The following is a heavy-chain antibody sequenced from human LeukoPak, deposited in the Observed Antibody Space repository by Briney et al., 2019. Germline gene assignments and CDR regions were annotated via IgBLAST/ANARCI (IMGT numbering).Heavy chain of an antibody. CDR2: IYHGGSS. V-gene: IGHV4-38-2*02. CDR3: ARLPGDFWSAYYAHS. D-gene: IGHD3-3*01. J-gene: IGHJ4*02. Sequence: SSETLSLTCTVPGYSITSGYFWGWIRQPPGKALELIGTIYHGGSSYSHPSLQSRVTISLDTSKNQFSLKLVSITAADTAVYYCARLPGDFWSAYYAHSWGEGTRV. CDR1: GYSITSGYF.